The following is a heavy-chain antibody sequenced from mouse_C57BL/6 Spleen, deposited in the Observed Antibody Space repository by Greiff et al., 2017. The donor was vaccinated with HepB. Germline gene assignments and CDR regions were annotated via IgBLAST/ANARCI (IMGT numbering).Heavy chain of an antibody. V-gene: IGHV14-4*01. CDR3: TTMGLRFAY. J-gene: IGHJ3*01. Sequence: VQLKESGAELVRPGASVKLSCTASGFNIKDDYMHWVKPRPEQGLEWIGWIDPENGDTEYASKFQGKATITADTSSNTAYLQLSSLTSEDTAVYYCTTMGLRFAYWGQGTRVTVSA. CDR2: IDPENGDT. D-gene: IGHD2-4*01. CDR1: GFNIKDDY.